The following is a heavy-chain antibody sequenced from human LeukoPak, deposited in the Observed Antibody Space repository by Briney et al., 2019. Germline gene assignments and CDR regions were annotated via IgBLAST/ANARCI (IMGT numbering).Heavy chain of an antibody. CDR1: GFTFSSYA. CDR3: ANHILGYCSGGSCANFDH. CDR2: ITASGGNT. J-gene: IGHJ4*02. V-gene: IGHV3-23*01. D-gene: IGHD2-15*01. Sequence: GGSLRLSCAASGFTFSSYAMGWVRQAPGKGLEWVSAITASGGNTYYADSVKGRFTISRDNSKNTLFLQMNSLRAEDTAVYYCANHILGYCSGGSCANFDHWGQGTLVTVSS.